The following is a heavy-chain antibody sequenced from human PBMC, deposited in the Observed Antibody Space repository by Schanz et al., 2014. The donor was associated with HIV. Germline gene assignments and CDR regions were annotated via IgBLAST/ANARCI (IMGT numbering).Heavy chain of an antibody. Sequence: QVQLVESGGGVVQPGRSLKLSCAASGFSLSCCGMHWVRQAPGKGLEWVAVISNDGSNEYYADSVKGRFTLSRDNSENTVYLQMNSLRAEDTAVYYCAKEWYYGSGSMDYGLDVWGQGTTVTVSS. J-gene: IGHJ6*02. CDR1: GFSLSCCG. D-gene: IGHD3-10*01. CDR2: ISNDGSNE. CDR3: AKEWYYGSGSMDYGLDV. V-gene: IGHV3-30*18.